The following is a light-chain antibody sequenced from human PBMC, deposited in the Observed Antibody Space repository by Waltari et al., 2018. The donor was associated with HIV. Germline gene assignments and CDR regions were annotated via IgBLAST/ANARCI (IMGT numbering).Light chain of an antibody. CDR3: QSSSG. V-gene: IGLV1-40*01. Sequence: QSVLTQPPSVSGAPGQRVTISCTGSSPHIGANHVHWYQQLPGTAPKLVIYNNDNRPSGVPDRFSGSKSGTSASLAITGLQAEDEAEYYCQSSSGFGTGTKVTVL. J-gene: IGLJ1*01. CDR1: SPHIGANH. CDR2: NND.